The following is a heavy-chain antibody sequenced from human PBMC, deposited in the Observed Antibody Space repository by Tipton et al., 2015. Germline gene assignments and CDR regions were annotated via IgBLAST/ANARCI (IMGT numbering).Heavy chain of an antibody. D-gene: IGHD6-13*01. CDR2: TYYRSKWYY. J-gene: IGHJ5*02. CDR1: GESVSSNSAA. V-gene: IGHV6-1*01. Sequence: PGLVKPSQTLSLTCAISGESVSSNSAAWNWIRQSPSRGLEWLGRTYYRSKWYYDYAVSVKSRITINPDTSKNQFSLHLNSVTPDDTAMYYCARGAQHSTWSWGQGTLVTVSS. CDR3: ARGAQHSTWS.